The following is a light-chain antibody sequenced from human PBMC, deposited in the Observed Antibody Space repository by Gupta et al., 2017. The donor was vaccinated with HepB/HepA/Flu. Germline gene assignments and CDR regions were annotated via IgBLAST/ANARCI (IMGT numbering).Light chain of an antibody. CDR1: QSVSSSH. CDR2: DAT. Sequence: PGERATLSCRASQSVSSSHLPWYQQKCGKAPRLLIYDATRRATGIPEGFSGSGSGTDFTLTISSLQPEDVAVYYCQQYGRSPLTFGGGTKVEIK. J-gene: IGKJ4*01. V-gene: IGKV3-20*01. CDR3: QQYGRSPLT.